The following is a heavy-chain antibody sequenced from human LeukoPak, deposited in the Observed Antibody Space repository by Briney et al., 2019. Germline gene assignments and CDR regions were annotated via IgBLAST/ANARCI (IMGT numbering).Heavy chain of an antibody. Sequence: PSETLSLTCAVYGGSFSGYYWSWIRQPPGKGLEWIGEINHSGSTNYNPTLKSRVTISVDTSKNQFSPKLSSVTAADTAVYYCARNYVLRYFDWSPGGSAFDIWGQGTMVTVSS. V-gene: IGHV4-34*01. CDR2: INHSGST. CDR3: ARNYVLRYFDWSPGGSAFDI. CDR1: GGSFSGYY. J-gene: IGHJ3*02. D-gene: IGHD3-9*01.